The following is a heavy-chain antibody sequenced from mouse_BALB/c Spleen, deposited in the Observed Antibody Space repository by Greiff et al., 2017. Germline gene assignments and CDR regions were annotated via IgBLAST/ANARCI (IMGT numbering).Heavy chain of an antibody. Sequence: DVKLVESGGGLVQPGGSRKLSCAASGFTFSDYGMAWVRQAPGKGPEWVAFISNLAYSIYYADTVTGRFTISRENAKNTLYLEMSSLRSEDTAMYYCARDPGSSGYGGYFDYWGQGTTLTVAS. D-gene: IGHD3-1*01. CDR2: ISNLAYSI. CDR3: ARDPGSSGYGGYFDY. V-gene: IGHV5-15*02. CDR1: GFTFSDYG. J-gene: IGHJ2*01.